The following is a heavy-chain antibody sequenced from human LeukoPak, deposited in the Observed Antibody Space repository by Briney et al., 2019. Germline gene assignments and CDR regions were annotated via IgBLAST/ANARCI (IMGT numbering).Heavy chain of an antibody. CDR1: GFTFSSYG. J-gene: IGHJ4*02. CDR2: IRYDGSNK. CDR3: AKVRGYSGYALDTHDY. Sequence: GGSLRLSCAASGFTFSSYGMHWVRQAPGKGLEWVAFIRYDGSNKYYADSVKGRFTISRDNSKNTLYLQMNSLRAEDTAVYYCAKVRGYSGYALDTHDYWGQGNLVSVSS. V-gene: IGHV3-30*02. D-gene: IGHD5-12*01.